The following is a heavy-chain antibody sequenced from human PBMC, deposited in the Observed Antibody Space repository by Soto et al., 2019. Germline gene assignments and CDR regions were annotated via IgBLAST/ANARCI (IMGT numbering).Heavy chain of an antibody. CDR1: GFTFSSYG. J-gene: IGHJ6*02. V-gene: IGHV3-30*18. Sequence: GGSLRLSCAASGFTFSSYGMHWVRQAPGKGLEWVAVISYDGSNKYYADSVKGRFTISRDNSKNTLYLQMNSLRAEDTAVYYCAKEDIVVVPAAILAGMDVWGQGTTVTVSS. CDR3: AKEDIVVVPAAILAGMDV. D-gene: IGHD2-2*02. CDR2: ISYDGSNK.